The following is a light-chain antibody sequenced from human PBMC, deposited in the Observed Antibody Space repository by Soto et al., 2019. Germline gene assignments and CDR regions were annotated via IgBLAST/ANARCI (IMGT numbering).Light chain of an antibody. J-gene: IGLJ3*02. CDR2: LNSDGSH. CDR1: SGHSSYA. Sequence: QSVLTQSPSASASLGASVKLTCTLSSGHSSYAIAWHQQQPEKGPRYLMKLNSDGSHSKGDGIPDRFSGSSSGAERYLTISSLQSEDEADYYCQTWGTGLLVFGGGTKLIVL. V-gene: IGLV4-69*01. CDR3: QTWGTGLLV.